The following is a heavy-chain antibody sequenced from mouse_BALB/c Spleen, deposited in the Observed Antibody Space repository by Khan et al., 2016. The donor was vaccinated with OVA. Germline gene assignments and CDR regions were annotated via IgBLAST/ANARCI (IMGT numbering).Heavy chain of an antibody. J-gene: IGHJ3*01. Sequence: EVKLMESGPELMKPGASVKISCKASGYSFTSYYIHWVMQRHGESLEWIGYIDPFSGGSTYNQKFKVKATLTVDKSSSTANIHLSNLTSEDSAVYYCTRHGYVAWFTYWGQGTLVTVSA. CDR3: TRHGYVAWFTY. V-gene: IGHV1-31*01. CDR2: IDPFSGGS. D-gene: IGHD2-2*01. CDR1: GYSFTSYY.